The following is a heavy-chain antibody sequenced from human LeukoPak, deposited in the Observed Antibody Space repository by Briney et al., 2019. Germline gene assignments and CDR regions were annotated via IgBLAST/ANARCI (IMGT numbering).Heavy chain of an antibody. Sequence: PSETLSLTCSVSGASISSSAWYWGWIRRPPGKGLQWIGIIYNSGSTYYNPSLKSRVTLSVDTSENQFSLKLSSVTAADTAVYYCARDIRAQRYQGDSSYMDVWGKGTTVTIPS. V-gene: IGHV4-39*07. CDR2: IYNSGST. CDR1: GASISSSAWY. CDR3: ARDIRAQRYQGDSSYMDV. J-gene: IGHJ6*03. D-gene: IGHD6-13*01.